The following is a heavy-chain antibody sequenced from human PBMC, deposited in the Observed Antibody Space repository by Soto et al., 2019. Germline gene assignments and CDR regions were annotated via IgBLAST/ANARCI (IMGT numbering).Heavy chain of an antibody. CDR1: GFTFSSYG. Sequence: GGSLRLSCAASGFTFSSYGMHWVRQAPGKGLEWVAVIWYDGSNKYYADSVKGRFTISRDNSKNTLYLQMNSLRAEDTAVYYCARDKGGYSYVHYYGMDVWGQGTTVTVSS. J-gene: IGHJ6*02. CDR2: IWYDGSNK. CDR3: ARDKGGYSYVHYYGMDV. D-gene: IGHD5-18*01. V-gene: IGHV3-33*01.